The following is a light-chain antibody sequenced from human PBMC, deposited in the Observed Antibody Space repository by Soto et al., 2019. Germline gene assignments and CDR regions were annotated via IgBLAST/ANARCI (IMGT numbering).Light chain of an antibody. CDR1: QSVSSSY. J-gene: IGKJ1*01. Sequence: EVVLTQSPGTLSLSPGERATLSCRASQSVSSSYLAWYQQKPGQAPRLLIYGASTRATGIPAMFSGSGSGTEFTLSISSLQSEDFAVYCCQQYNNWLSFGQRTKV. V-gene: IGKV3-15*01. CDR2: GAS. CDR3: QQYNNWLS.